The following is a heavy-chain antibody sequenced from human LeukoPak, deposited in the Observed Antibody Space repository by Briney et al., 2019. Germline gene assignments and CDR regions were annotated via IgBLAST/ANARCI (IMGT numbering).Heavy chain of an antibody. D-gene: IGHD3-10*01. Sequence: GGSLRLSCAASGFTFSSYGMHWVRQAPGKGLEWVAVISYGGSNKYYADSVKGRFTISRDNSKNTLYLQMNSLRAEDTAVYYCAKERGDKRRITMVRGDYFDYWGQGTLVTVSS. CDR3: AKERGDKRRITMVRGDYFDY. CDR1: GFTFSSYG. CDR2: ISYGGSNK. J-gene: IGHJ4*02. V-gene: IGHV3-30*18.